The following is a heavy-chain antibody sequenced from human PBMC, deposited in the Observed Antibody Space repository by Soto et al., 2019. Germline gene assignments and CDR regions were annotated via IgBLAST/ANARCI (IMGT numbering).Heavy chain of an antibody. CDR2: INHSGST. CDR3: ARGEYSGYDPSGYYYYMDV. Sequence: TLSLTCAVYGGSFSGYYWSWIRQPPGKGLEWIGEINHSGSTNYNPSLKSRVTISVDTSKNQFFLKLSSVTAADTAVYYCARGEYSGYDPSGYYYYMDVWGKGTTVTVSS. CDR1: GGSFSGYY. D-gene: IGHD5-12*01. J-gene: IGHJ6*03. V-gene: IGHV4-34*01.